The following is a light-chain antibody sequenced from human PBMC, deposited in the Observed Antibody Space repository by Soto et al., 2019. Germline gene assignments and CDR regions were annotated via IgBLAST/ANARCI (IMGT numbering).Light chain of an antibody. CDR3: VLYMGSGIWV. CDR2: STN. V-gene: IGLV8-61*01. J-gene: IGLJ3*02. Sequence: TVVTQEPSFSVSPGGTVTLTCDLSSGSVSPSHYPSWYQQTPGQAPRTLIYSTNTRSSGVPDRFSGSILGNKAALTITGAQADDESDYYCVLYMGSGIWVFGGGTKLTVL. CDR1: SGSVSPSHY.